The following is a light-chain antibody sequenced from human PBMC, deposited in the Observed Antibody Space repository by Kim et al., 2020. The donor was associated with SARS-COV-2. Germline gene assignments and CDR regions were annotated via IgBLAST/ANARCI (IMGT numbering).Light chain of an antibody. J-gene: IGLJ2*01. CDR3: NSRDSNDNVV. CDR1: SLRSYY. V-gene: IGLV3-19*01. CDR2: GKN. Sequence: VDLGQTVRITCQGDSLRSYYATWYHQKPGQAPIVVIYGKNNRPSGIPDRFSGSSSGNTASLTITGTQAGDEADYYCNSRDSNDNVVFGGGTKLTVL.